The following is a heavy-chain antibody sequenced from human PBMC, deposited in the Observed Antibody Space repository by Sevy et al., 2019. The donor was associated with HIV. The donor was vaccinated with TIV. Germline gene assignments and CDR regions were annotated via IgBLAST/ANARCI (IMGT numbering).Heavy chain of an antibody. CDR2: IVPVFVTP. Sequence: ASVKVTCKTSGGTLSRYAISWVRQAPGQGLEWMGGIVPVFVTPNYAQKCQGRVNITADESTNTAYMELTSLRSEDTAVYYCARGTSGYDFGDYYYYMDVWGKGTTVTVSS. CDR3: ARGTSGYDFGDYYYYMDV. J-gene: IGHJ6*03. CDR1: GGTLSRYA. D-gene: IGHD5-12*01. V-gene: IGHV1-69*13.